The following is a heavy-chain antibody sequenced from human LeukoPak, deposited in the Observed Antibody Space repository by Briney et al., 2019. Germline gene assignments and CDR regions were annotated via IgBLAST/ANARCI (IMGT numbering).Heavy chain of an antibody. V-gene: IGHV4-61*01. CDR3: ARVRRIWFGEGWFDP. J-gene: IGHJ5*02. D-gene: IGHD3-10*01. Sequence: SETLSLTCAVSGVSISSNSYYWSWIRQPPGKGLEWIGYIYYSGSTNYNPSLKSRVTISVDTSKNQFSLKLSSVTAADTAVYYCARVRRIWFGEGWFDPWGQGTLVTVSS. CDR2: IYYSGST. CDR1: GVSISSNSYY.